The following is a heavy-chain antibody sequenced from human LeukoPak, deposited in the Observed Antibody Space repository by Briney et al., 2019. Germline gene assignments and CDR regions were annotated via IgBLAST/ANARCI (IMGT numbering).Heavy chain of an antibody. CDR3: ASLMVRYSGNYQAFDI. J-gene: IGHJ3*02. V-gene: IGHV5-51*01. D-gene: IGHD1-26*01. CDR1: GYSFTSYW. Sequence: KSGESLKISCKGSGYSFTSYWIGWVRQMPGKGLEWMGIIYPGDSDTRYSPSFQGQVTISADKSISTAYLQWSSLKASDTAMYYCASLMVRYSGNYQAFDIWGQGTMVTVSS. CDR2: IYPGDSDT.